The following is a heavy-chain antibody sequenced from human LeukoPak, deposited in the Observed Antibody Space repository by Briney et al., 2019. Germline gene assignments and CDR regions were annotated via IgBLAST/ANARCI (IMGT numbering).Heavy chain of an antibody. V-gene: IGHV3-9*01. Sequence: GRSLRLSCAASGFTFDDYAMHWVRQAPGRGLEWVSGISWNSGSIGYADSVKGRFTISRDNAKNSLYLQVNSLRAEDTALYYCAKEGDSPYWGQGTLVTVSS. J-gene: IGHJ4*02. CDR2: ISWNSGSI. D-gene: IGHD3-22*01. CDR3: AKEGDSPY. CDR1: GFTFDDYA.